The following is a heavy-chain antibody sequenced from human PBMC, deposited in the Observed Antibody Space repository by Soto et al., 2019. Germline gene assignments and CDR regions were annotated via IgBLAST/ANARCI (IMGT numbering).Heavy chain of an antibody. D-gene: IGHD3-16*02. CDR3: ARDYDYVWGSYRYTGGGAVYFDY. CDR2: ISSSSSYI. V-gene: IGHV3-21*01. Sequence: ESGGGLVKPGGSLRLSCAASGFTFSSYSMNWVRQAPGKGLEWVSSISSSSSYIYYADSVKGRFTISRDNAKNSLYLQMNSLRAEDTAVYYCARDYDYVWGSYRYTGGGAVYFDYWGQGTLVTVSS. J-gene: IGHJ4*02. CDR1: GFTFSSYS.